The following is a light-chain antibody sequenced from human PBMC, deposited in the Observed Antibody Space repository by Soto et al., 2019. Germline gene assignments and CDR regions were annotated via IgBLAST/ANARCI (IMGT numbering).Light chain of an antibody. V-gene: IGLV2-14*03. J-gene: IGLJ1*01. CDR2: DVS. CDR3: SSYTSTSTQV. Sequence: QSVLTQSASVSGSPGQAITISCTGTNSDVGDYRSVSWYQQHPGKAPKLVIYDVSNRPSGVSYRFSGSKSGNTASLTISGLQAEDEADYYCSSYTSTSTQVFGTGTKVTV. CDR1: NSDVGDYRS.